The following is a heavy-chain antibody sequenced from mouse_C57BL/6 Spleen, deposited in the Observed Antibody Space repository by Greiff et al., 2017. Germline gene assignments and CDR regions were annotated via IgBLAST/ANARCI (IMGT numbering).Heavy chain of an antibody. J-gene: IGHJ3*01. D-gene: IGHD1-1*01. CDR2: IHPNSGST. V-gene: IGHV1-64*01. Sequence: VQLQQPGAELVKPGASVKLSCKASGYTFTSYWMHWVKQRPGQGLEWIGMIHPNSGSTNYNEKFKSKATLTVDKSSSTAYMQLSSLTSEDSAVYYCARYYGSSWFAYWGQGTLVTVSA. CDR1: GYTFTSYW. CDR3: ARYYGSSWFAY.